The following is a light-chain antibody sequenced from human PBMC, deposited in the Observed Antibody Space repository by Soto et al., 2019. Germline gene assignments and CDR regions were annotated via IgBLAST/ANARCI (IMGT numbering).Light chain of an antibody. CDR2: KAS. Sequence: DIQMTQSPSSVSAFVGDRVTSSCRASQQIHNWLAWYQQKPGKAPKLLIYKASTLECGVASRLSGSGSGTDFSLASVCLQADDVAGYYCQQYSSYYTVGQG. CDR3: QQYSSYYT. V-gene: IGKV1-5*03. CDR1: QQIHNW. J-gene: IGKJ2*01.